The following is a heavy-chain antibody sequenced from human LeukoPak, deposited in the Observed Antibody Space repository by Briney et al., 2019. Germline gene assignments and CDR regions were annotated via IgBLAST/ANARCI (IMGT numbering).Heavy chain of an antibody. D-gene: IGHD4-17*01. CDR2: IYPGDSDT. J-gene: IGHJ3*02. Sequence: GESLQISCKGSGYSFTSYWIGWVRQMPGKGLEWMGIIYPGDSDTRYSPSFQGQVTISADKSISTAYLQWSSLKASDTAMYYCASTRNDYGDYRHAFDIWGQGTMVTVSS. CDR1: GYSFTSYW. CDR3: ASTRNDYGDYRHAFDI. V-gene: IGHV5-51*01.